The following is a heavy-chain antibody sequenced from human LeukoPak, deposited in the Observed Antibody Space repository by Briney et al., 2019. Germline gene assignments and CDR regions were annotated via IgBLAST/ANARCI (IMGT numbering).Heavy chain of an antibody. D-gene: IGHD3-10*01. V-gene: IGHV3-23*01. CDR2: ISGSGGTT. J-gene: IGHJ4*02. Sequence: PGGSLRLSCAASGFTFSSCAMSWVRQAPGKGLEWVSGISGSGGTTYYADSVKGRFTISRDNSRKTLYLQMDSLTAEDTAVYYCAKDYGSGSYWDSWGQGTLVTVSS. CDR3: AKDYGSGSYWDS. CDR1: GFTFSSCA.